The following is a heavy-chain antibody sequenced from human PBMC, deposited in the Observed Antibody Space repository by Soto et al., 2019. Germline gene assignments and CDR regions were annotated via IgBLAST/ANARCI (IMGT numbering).Heavy chain of an antibody. D-gene: IGHD1-1*01. CDR1: GFTFSDYE. CDR3: ARLPSSTLQGNWFDP. CDR2: ISDSGRSK. Sequence: GGSLRLSCAASGFTFSDYEMNWVRQAPGKAPEWVSYISDSGRSKDYADSVKGRFTISRDNSRSSLHLQMLSLKVEDTAIYYCARLPSSTLQGNWFDPWGQGTLVTVSS. J-gene: IGHJ5*02. V-gene: IGHV3-48*03.